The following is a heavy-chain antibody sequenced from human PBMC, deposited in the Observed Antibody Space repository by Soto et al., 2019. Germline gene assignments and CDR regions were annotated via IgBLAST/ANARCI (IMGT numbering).Heavy chain of an antibody. CDR1: GYTFTALY. V-gene: IGHV1-2*02. J-gene: IGHJ5*02. CDR2: VNPNTGLT. D-gene: IGHD3-9*01. CDR3: TNLRLDP. Sequence: QVQLVQSGSEVRKPGASVKVSCQASGYTFTALYMNWVRQAPGQGLEWMGWVNPNTGLTKYAQKFQGRVIMTRDTSINTAYMELGGLTSDHTAVYYCTNLRLDPWGQGTLVTVSS.